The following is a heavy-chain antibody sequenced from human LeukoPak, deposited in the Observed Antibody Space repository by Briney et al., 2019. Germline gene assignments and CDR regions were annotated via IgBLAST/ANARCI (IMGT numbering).Heavy chain of an antibody. CDR1: GFIFSSYR. Sequence: GGSMRLSCPASGFIFSSYRMNWVRQAPGKGLEWLTYISTDSSDIQYADSVRGRFTISRDNAKKSLYLQLNSLRGEDTAVYYCARDRGPVDYWGQGTRVTVSS. CDR3: ARDRGPVDY. CDR2: ISTDSSDI. D-gene: IGHD3-10*01. J-gene: IGHJ4*02. V-gene: IGHV3-48*01.